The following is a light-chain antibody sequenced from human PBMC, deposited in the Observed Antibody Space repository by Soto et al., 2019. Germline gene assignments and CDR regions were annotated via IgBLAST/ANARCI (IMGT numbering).Light chain of an antibody. CDR3: QQYNFWPPLT. J-gene: IGKJ4*01. CDR1: QSVNSN. Sequence: EIVMTQSPATLSVSPGERATLSCRASQSVNSNLAWYRQKPGQAPRLLISDASTRATGVPARFSGSRSGTELTLNISSLQSEDSGIYYCQQYNFWPPLTFGGGTKVEIK. V-gene: IGKV3-15*01. CDR2: DAS.